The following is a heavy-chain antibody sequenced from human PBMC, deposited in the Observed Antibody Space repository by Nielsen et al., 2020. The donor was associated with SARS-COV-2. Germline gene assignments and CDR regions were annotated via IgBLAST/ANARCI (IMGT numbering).Heavy chain of an antibody. V-gene: IGHV3-23*01. CDR1: GFTFSSYA. CDR3: AKGGFGSGSYYTVCLQ. D-gene: IGHD3-10*01. CDR2: IGGGGGRT. Sequence: GESLKISCAASGFTFSSYAMSWVRQAPGKGLEWVSGIGGGGGRTNYADSVKGRFSISRDNSKSTVYLQMNSLRAEDTAVYYCAKGGFGSGSYYTVCLQWGQGTLVTVSS. J-gene: IGHJ1*01.